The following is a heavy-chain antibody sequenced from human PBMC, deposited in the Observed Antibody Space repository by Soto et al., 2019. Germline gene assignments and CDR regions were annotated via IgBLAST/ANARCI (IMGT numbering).Heavy chain of an antibody. J-gene: IGHJ4*02. V-gene: IGHV3-30-3*01. Sequence: QVQLVESGGGVVQPGRSLRLSCAASGFTFSSYAMHWVRQAPGKGLEWVAVISYDGSNKYYADSVKGRFTISRDNSKNTLYLQMNSLRAEDTAVYYCAREHDSSGLTFDYWGQGTLVTVSS. CDR1: GFTFSSYA. CDR2: ISYDGSNK. CDR3: AREHDSSGLTFDY. D-gene: IGHD6-19*01.